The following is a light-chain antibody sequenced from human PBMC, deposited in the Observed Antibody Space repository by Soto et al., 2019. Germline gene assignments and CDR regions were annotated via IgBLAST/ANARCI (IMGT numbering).Light chain of an antibody. J-gene: IGKJ1*01. CDR2: VAS. V-gene: IGKV1-39*01. CDR1: QNIASS. CDR3: QQSYSQWT. Sequence: DIQMTQSPSSLSASVGDSVTITCRASQNIASSVNWYQQXPGEAPKLLIYVASSLQSGAPSRFSGSGSGTDFTFTISSLQPEDLATYYCQQSYSQWTFGQGTKVDIK.